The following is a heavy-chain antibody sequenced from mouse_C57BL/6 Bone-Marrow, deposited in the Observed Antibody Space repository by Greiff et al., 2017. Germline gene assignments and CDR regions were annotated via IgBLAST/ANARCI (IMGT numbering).Heavy chain of an antibody. CDR3: TDHDYDGYFDV. V-gene: IGHV14-4*01. CDR2: IYPESGGT. J-gene: IGHJ1*03. CDR1: GFNFNDDY. Sequence: EVQLQQPGAELVRPGASVKLSCTASGFNFNDDYMHWVKQRPEQGLEWIGWIYPESGGTEDASKFQGKATITVDTSSNTAYLQLSSLTSEDTAVYYCTDHDYDGYFDVWGTGTTVTVSS. D-gene: IGHD2-4*01.